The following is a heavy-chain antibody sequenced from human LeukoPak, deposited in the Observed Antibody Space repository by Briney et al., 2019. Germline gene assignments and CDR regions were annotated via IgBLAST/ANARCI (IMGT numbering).Heavy chain of an antibody. CDR1: GFTFSDYS. J-gene: IGHJ3*02. D-gene: IGHD2-21*02. Sequence: GGSPRLSCAASGFTFSDYSMNWVRQAPGKGLEWISYISSSGSTTYYADSVKGRFTISRDNAKNSLYLQMNSLRAEDTAVYYCASRSVVVTAIHDAFDIWGQGTMVTVSS. CDR2: ISSSGSTT. V-gene: IGHV3-48*04. CDR3: ASRSVVVTAIHDAFDI.